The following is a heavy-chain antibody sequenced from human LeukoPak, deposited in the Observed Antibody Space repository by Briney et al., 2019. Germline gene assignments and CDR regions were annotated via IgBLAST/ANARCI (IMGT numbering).Heavy chain of an antibody. CDR2: INPNSGGT. CDR1: GYTFTGYY. V-gene: IGHV1-2*04. D-gene: IGHD3-9*01. CDR3: ARGAGGYFDPTAYGSMDV. Sequence: ASVKVSCKASGYTFTGYYMHWVRQAPGQGLEWMGWINPNSGGTNYAQKFQGWVTMTRDTSISTAYMELSSLRSEDTAVYYCARGAGGYFDPTAYGSMDVWGQGTTVTVSS. J-gene: IGHJ6*02.